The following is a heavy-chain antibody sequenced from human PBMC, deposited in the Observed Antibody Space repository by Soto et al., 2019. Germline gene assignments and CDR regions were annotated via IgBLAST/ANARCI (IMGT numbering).Heavy chain of an antibody. V-gene: IGHV4-39*01. Sequence: TLSLTCTVSGGSISSSIYYWGWIRQPPGKGLEWIGSIYYSGSTYYNPSLKSRVTISVDTSKNQFSLKLSSVTAADTAVYYCASRSGLYCTNGVCYYYYYMDVWGKGTTVTVSS. CDR3: ASRSGLYCTNGVCYYYYYMDV. CDR2: IYYSGST. D-gene: IGHD2-8*01. CDR1: GGSISSSIYY. J-gene: IGHJ6*03.